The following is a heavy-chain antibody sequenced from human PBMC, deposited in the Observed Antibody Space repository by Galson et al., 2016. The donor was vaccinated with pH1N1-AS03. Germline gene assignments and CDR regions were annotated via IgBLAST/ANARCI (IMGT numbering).Heavy chain of an antibody. J-gene: IGHJ6*02. CDR3: ARDSMIVDGMDV. D-gene: IGHD3-22*01. CDR1: GCSISSGYY. V-gene: IGHV4-38-2*02. CDR2: IHRNGNS. Sequence: ETLSLTCAVSGCSISSGYYWAWIRQPPGKGLEWIASIHRNGNSYYNTPLKSRVTISADIPNNRFSLRLTSVTAADTAVYYCARDSMIVDGMDVWGQGTTVTVSS.